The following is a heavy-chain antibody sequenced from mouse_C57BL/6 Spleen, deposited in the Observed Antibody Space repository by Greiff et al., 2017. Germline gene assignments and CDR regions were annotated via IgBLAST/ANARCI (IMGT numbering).Heavy chain of an antibody. CDR3: ARSRYYGSIYNYFDY. Sequence: QVQLQQSGAELARPGASVKLSCKASGYTFTSYGISWVKQRTGQGLEWIGELYPRSGNTYYNEKFKGKATLTADKSSSTAYMELRILPSEDSAVYFCARSRYYGSIYNYFDYWGQGTTLTVSS. CDR2: LYPRSGNT. CDR1: GYTFTSYG. J-gene: IGHJ2*01. D-gene: IGHD1-1*01. V-gene: IGHV1-81*01.